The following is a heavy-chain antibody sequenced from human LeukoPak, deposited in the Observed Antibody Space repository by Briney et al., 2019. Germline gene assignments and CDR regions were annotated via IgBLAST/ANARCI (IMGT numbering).Heavy chain of an antibody. J-gene: IGHJ5*01. D-gene: IGHD1-1*01. CDR3: ARHKAPTVSASWKTEPTGFDS. CDR1: GGFHTPCNFY. CDR2: VYSSGLK. V-gene: IGHV4-39*01. Sequence: SETLSLTCKDSGGFHTPCNFYWGWIRQTPGKGLQWIATVYSSGLKYFNPPLESRVTVSIDTSKNELSLTVDSVTAAETCVYYCARHKAPTVSASWKTEPTGFDSWGQGILVTVSS.